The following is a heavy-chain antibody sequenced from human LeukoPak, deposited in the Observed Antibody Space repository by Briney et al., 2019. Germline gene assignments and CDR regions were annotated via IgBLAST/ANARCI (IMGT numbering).Heavy chain of an antibody. J-gene: IGHJ6*03. CDR1: GGSISSYY. V-gene: IGHV4-4*07. CDR2: IYTSGST. Sequence: SETLSLTCTVSGGSISSYYWSWIRQPAGKGLEWIGRIYTSGSTNYNPSLKSRVTMSVDTSKNQFSLKLSSVTAADTAVYYCARDHGRDYYYYYYMDVWGKGTTVTISS. D-gene: IGHD5-24*01. CDR3: ARDHGRDYYYYYYMDV.